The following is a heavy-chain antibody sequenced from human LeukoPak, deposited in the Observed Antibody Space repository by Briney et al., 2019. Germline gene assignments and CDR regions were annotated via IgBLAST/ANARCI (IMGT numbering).Heavy chain of an antibody. CDR2: IYYSGNT. Sequence: SETLSLTCTVSGGSISSGSYYWTWIRQPPGKGLEWIGYIYYSGNTNYNPSLKSRVTISVDTSKNQFSLKLSSVTAADTAVYYCARAGVMSTIGRFDYWGQGTLVTVSS. D-gene: IGHD5-24*01. V-gene: IGHV4-61*01. CDR3: ARAGVMSTIGRFDY. J-gene: IGHJ4*02. CDR1: GGSISSGSYY.